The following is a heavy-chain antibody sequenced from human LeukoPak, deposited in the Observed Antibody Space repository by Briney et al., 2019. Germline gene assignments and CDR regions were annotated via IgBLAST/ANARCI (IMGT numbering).Heavy chain of an antibody. D-gene: IGHD6-13*01. CDR2: INHSGST. Sequence: SETLSLTCTVSGGSISSGDYYWSWIRQPPGKGLEWIGEINHSGSTNYNPSLKSRVTISVDTSKDQFSLKLSSVTAADTAVYYCARSYSGSWSDYWGQGTLVTVSS. V-gene: IGHV4-39*07. CDR1: GGSISSGDYY. CDR3: ARSYSGSWSDY. J-gene: IGHJ4*02.